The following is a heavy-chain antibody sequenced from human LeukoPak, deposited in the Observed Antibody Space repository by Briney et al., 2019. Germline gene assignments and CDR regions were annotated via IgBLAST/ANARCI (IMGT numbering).Heavy chain of an antibody. V-gene: IGHV3-66*01. D-gene: IGHD5-24*01. CDR2: LYSGGST. CDR3: AMDSAWLPLKFDY. Sequence: GGSLRLSCAASGFVVSTNYMSWVRQAPGKGLEWVSVLYSGGSTYYTDSVKGRFTISRDNSNNTLYLQMNNLRAEDTAVYYCAMDSAWLPLKFDYWGPGTLVAVSS. J-gene: IGHJ4*02. CDR1: GFVVSTNY.